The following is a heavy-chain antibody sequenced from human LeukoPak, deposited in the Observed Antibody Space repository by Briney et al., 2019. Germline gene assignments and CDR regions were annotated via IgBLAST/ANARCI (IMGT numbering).Heavy chain of an antibody. CDR1: GFAFSTYA. J-gene: IGHJ4*02. CDR2: ISYDGSVK. Sequence: GGSLRLSCAASGFAFSTYAMHWVRQAPGKGLEWVAVISYDGSVKYYADSVKGRFTISRDNSKNTLYLQMNSLRAEDTAVYYCAKGDYGDYGSCYFDYWGQGTLVTVSS. D-gene: IGHD4-17*01. V-gene: IGHV3-30-3*01. CDR3: AKGDYGDYGSCYFDY.